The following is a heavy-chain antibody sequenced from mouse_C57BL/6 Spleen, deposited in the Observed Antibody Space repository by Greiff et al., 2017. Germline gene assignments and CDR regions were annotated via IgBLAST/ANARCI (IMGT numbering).Heavy chain of an antibody. V-gene: IGHV1-50*01. D-gene: IGHD1-1*01. J-gene: IGHJ4*01. Sequence: QVQLQQSGAELVKPGASVKLSCKASGYTFTSYWMQWVKQRPGQGLEWIGEIDPSDSYTNYNQKFKGKATLTVDTSSSTAYMQLSSLTSEDSAVYYCARRVYGRDYYAMDYWGQGTSVTVSS. CDR3: ARRVYGRDYYAMDY. CDR1: GYTFTSYW. CDR2: IDPSDSYT.